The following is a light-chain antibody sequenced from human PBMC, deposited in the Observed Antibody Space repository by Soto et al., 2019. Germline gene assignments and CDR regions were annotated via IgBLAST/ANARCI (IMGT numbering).Light chain of an antibody. CDR2: DAS. CDR3: QQRSNWPGIT. CDR1: QSVSSY. Sequence: EIVLTQSPATLSLSPGERATLSCRASQSVSSYLAWYQQKPGQAPRLLIYDASNRATGIPARFSGSGSGTAFTLTTSSLELEDFAVYYCQQRSNWPGITFGPGTKVDIK. V-gene: IGKV3-11*01. J-gene: IGKJ3*01.